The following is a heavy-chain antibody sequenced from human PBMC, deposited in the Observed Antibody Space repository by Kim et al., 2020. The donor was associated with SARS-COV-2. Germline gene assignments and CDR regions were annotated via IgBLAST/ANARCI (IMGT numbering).Heavy chain of an antibody. CDR2: IYPGDSDT. V-gene: IGHV5-51*01. Sequence: GESLKISCKGSGYSFTSYWIGWVRQMPGKGLEWMGIIYPGDSDTRYSPSFQGQVTISADKSISTAYLQWSSLKASDTAMYYCARAGSRSVATAPMRYWGQGTLVTVSS. J-gene: IGHJ4*02. CDR1: GYSFTSYW. D-gene: IGHD5-12*01. CDR3: ARAGSRSVATAPMRY.